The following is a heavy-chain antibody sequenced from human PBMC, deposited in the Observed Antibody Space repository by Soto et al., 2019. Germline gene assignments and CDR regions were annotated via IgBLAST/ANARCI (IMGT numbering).Heavy chain of an antibody. J-gene: IGHJ5*02. V-gene: IGHV4-34*01. CDR1: GGSFSGYY. CDR2: INHSGST. Sequence: SETLSLTCAVYGGSFSGYYWSWIRQPPGKGLEWIGEINHSGSTNYNPSLKSRVTISVDTSKNQFSLKLSSVTAADTAVYYCARGGVVVVPAAISWFDPWGQGTLVTVSS. D-gene: IGHD2-2*02. CDR3: ARGGVVVVPAAISWFDP.